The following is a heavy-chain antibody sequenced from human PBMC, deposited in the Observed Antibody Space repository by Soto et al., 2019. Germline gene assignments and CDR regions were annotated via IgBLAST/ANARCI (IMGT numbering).Heavy chain of an antibody. D-gene: IGHD3-22*01. V-gene: IGHV3-48*03. CDR2: ISYTGSTI. CDR3: ARGLRIYYDRSGLHY. Sequence: LRLSCAASGFTFSNYEMNWVRQTPGKGLEWVSYISYTGSTIYYADSVRGRFTISRDNSKNSLYLQMNSLRAEDTAVYYCARGLRIYYDRSGLHYWGQGTLVTVSS. J-gene: IGHJ4*02. CDR1: GFTFSNYE.